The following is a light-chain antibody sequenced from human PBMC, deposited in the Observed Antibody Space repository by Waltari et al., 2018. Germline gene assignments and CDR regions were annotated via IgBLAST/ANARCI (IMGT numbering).Light chain of an antibody. CDR2: EVS. CDR1: RRDVGGYNY. Sequence: QSALTQPPSASGSPGPSVTISCTGTRRDVGGYNYVPWYQQHPGKAPKPMIYEVSKRPSGVPDRFSGSKSGNTASLTVSGLQAENEADYYCASYAGSTPWVFGGGTKLTV. CDR3: ASYAGSTPWV. V-gene: IGLV2-8*01. J-gene: IGLJ3*02.